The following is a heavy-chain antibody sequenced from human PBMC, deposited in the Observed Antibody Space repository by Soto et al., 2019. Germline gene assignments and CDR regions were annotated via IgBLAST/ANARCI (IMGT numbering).Heavy chain of an antibody. CDR1: GFTFSDYY. CDR2: ISGGGNTI. Sequence: QVQLVESGGGLVKPGGSLRLSCAASGFTFSDYYMSWIRQAPGKGLEWVSYISGGGNTIYYADSVKGRFTISRDNAKNSLFLQMNSLRAEDTAVYYCARDLTHYYYDSTGYNGYWGQGTLVTVSS. CDR3: ARDLTHYYYDSTGYNGY. J-gene: IGHJ4*02. V-gene: IGHV3-11*01. D-gene: IGHD3-22*01.